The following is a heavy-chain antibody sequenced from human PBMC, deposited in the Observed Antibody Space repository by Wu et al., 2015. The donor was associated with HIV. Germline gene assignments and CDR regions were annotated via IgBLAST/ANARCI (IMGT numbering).Heavy chain of an antibody. D-gene: IGHD2-2*01. CDR2: FIPLVGTA. CDR1: GDSLSNYA. V-gene: IGHV1-69*11. CDR3: AEGNCSSTSCYAYYYYGMDV. Sequence: QVQLVQSGAEVKKPGSSVKVSCKTSGDSLSNYAISWVRQAPGQGLEWMARFIPLVGTANYAQKFRGRVTVTADESTNTAYMELSSLRSEDTAVYYCAEGNCSSTSCYAYYYYGMDVVGPRDHGHRLL. J-gene: IGHJ6*02.